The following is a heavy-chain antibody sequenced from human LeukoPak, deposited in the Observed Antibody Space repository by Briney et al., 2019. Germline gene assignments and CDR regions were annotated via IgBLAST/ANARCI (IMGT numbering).Heavy chain of an antibody. J-gene: IGHJ4*02. V-gene: IGHV4-4*09. Sequence: SETLSLTCSVSGGSIRNYYWSWLRQPPGKGLEWIGYIYTSGSTNYNPSLKSRVTISVGTSKNQFSLKLSSVTAADTAVYYCARLEQQLVLDYWGQGTLVIVSS. CDR3: ARLEQQLVLDY. CDR1: GGSIRNYY. CDR2: IYTSGST. D-gene: IGHD6-13*01.